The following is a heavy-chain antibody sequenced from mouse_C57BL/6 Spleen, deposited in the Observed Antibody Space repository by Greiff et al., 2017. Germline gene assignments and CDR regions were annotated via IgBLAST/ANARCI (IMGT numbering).Heavy chain of an antibody. V-gene: IGHV1-18*01. CDR1: GYTFTDYN. J-gene: IGHJ4*01. Sequence: EVKLMESGPELVKPGASVKIPCKASGYTFTDYNMDWVKQSHGKSLEWIGDTNPNNGGTIYNQKFKGKATLTVDKSSSTAYMELRSLTSEDTAVYYCARNSNYSYYAMDYWGQGTSVTVSS. CDR3: ARNSNYSYYAMDY. CDR2: TNPNNGGT. D-gene: IGHD2-5*01.